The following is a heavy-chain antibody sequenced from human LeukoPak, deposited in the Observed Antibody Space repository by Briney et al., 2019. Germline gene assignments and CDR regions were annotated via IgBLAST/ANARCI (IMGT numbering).Heavy chain of an antibody. Sequence: SDTLSLTCTVSGGSISSYYWSWIRQPAGKGLEWIGRIYTSGSTNYNPSLKSRVTMSVDTSKNQFSLKLSSVTAADTAVYYCARTYGDYGYWYFDLWGRGTLVTVSS. CDR2: IYTSGST. CDR3: ARTYGDYGYWYFDL. J-gene: IGHJ2*01. D-gene: IGHD4-17*01. CDR1: GGSISSYY. V-gene: IGHV4-4*07.